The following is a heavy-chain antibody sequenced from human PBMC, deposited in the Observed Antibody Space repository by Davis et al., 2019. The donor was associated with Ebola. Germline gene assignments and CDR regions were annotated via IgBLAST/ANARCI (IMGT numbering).Heavy chain of an antibody. V-gene: IGHV3-9*01. CDR1: GFTFYEYA. J-gene: IGHJ5*02. Sequence: SLKLSCAASGFTFYEYAMHWVRQAPGKGLEWVSGISWNSGSIGYADSVKGRFTISRDNAKNSLYLQMNSLRAEDTALYYCAKATVPTGWFDPWGQGTLVTVSS. CDR3: AKATVPTGWFDP. D-gene: IGHD1-1*01. CDR2: ISWNSGSI.